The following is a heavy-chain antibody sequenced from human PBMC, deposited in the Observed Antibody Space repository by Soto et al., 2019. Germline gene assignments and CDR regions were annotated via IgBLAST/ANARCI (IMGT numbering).Heavy chain of an antibody. D-gene: IGHD2-8*02. CDR2: TSHNGVT. Sequence: SETLSLTCSASATSIGSAGSYWSWIRQHTVTGLEWIGDTSHNGVTNYNTSLEGRVTISVDKSKNQFYLVVNSVTAADTAVYYCARNGDCTDPGCIVGWFDPWGPGTLVTVSS. CDR3: ARNGDCTDPGCIVGWFDP. J-gene: IGHJ5*02. V-gene: IGHV4-31*03. CDR1: ATSIGSAGSY.